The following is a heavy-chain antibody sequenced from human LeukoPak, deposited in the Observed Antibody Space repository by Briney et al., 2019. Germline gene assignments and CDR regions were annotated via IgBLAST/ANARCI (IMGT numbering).Heavy chain of an antibody. D-gene: IGHD5-18*01. CDR2: IDQNGMT. V-gene: IGHV4-34*01. CDR3: TXDRSGDNYGSLVPGFDP. CDR1: GGSLSGYF. J-gene: IGHJ5*02. Sequence: PSETLSLTCGVSGGSLSGYFWHWIRQAPGRGLEWIGEIDQNGMTNYNSSLESRLTMSVDVSKKQFSLKLSSVTAADTAVYYCTXDRSGDNYGSLVPGFDPWGQGTLVTVSS.